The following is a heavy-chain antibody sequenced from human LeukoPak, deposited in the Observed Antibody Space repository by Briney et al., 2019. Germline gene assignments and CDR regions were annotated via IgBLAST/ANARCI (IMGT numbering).Heavy chain of an antibody. V-gene: IGHV4-38-2*01. J-gene: IGHJ4*02. CDR3: AAANSAAGTFDY. Sequence: SETLSLTCAVSGYSISSGYYWGWIRRPPGKGLEWIGSIYHSGSTYYNPSLKSRVTISVDTSKNQFSLKLSSVTAADTAVYYCAAANSAAGTFDYWGQGTLVTVSS. D-gene: IGHD6-13*01. CDR1: GYSISSGYY. CDR2: IYHSGST.